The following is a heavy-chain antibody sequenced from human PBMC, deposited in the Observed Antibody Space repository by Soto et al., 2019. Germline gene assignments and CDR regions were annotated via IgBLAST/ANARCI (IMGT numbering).Heavy chain of an antibody. CDR2: IYWDDDK. D-gene: IGHD6-13*01. CDR1: RFSLSTSGVG. V-gene: IGHV2-5*02. Sequence: QITLKESGPTLVKPTQTLTLTCTFSRFSLSTSGVGVGWIRQPPGKALEWLALIYWDDDKRYSPSLKSRLTITKDTSKNQVVLTVTNMDPLDTATYYCARHTPAAGIRPKYNWFDPWGQGTLVTVSS. CDR3: ARHTPAAGIRPKYNWFDP. J-gene: IGHJ5*02.